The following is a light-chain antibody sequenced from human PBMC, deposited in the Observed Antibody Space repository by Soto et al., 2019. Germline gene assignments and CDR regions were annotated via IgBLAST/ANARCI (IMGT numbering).Light chain of an antibody. CDR2: YAS. V-gene: IGKV3-15*01. Sequence: EIMMTQSPATLSVSPGERATLSCRASQSVGNNLAWYQQKPGQTPRLLIYYASTRATGIPARFSGSGSGTEFTLTTSRLQSEDFALYYCQQYNDWPPITVGQGTRLEMK. J-gene: IGKJ5*01. CDR1: QSVGNN. CDR3: QQYNDWPPIT.